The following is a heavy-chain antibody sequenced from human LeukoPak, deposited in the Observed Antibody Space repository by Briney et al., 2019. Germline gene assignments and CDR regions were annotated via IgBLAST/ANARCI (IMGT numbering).Heavy chain of an antibody. CDR3: ATRGEVAGSILVY. Sequence: ASVKVSCKASGYTFTSYYMHWVRQAPGQGLEWMGIINPSGGSTSYAQKFQGRVTMTRDMSTSTVYMELSSLRSEDTAVYYCATRGEVAGSILVYWGQGTLVTVSS. CDR2: INPSGGST. J-gene: IGHJ4*02. V-gene: IGHV1-46*01. CDR1: GYTFTSYY. D-gene: IGHD6-19*01.